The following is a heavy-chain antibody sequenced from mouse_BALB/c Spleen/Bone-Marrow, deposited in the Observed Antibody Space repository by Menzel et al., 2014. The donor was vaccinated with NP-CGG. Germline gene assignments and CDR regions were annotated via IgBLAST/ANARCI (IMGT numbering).Heavy chain of an antibody. D-gene: IGHD1-2*01. J-gene: IGHJ4*01. CDR2: INSNGGRT. CDR1: GFTFSSYG. V-gene: IGHV5-6-3*01. CDR3: ARDSLLRSLSAMDY. Sequence: EVKVEESGGGLVQPGGSLKLSCAASGFTFSSYGMSWVRQTPDKRLELVATINSNGGRTYYPDSVKGRFTISRDNAKNTLYLQMRRLKSEDTAMYYCARDSLLRSLSAMDYWGQGTSVTVSS.